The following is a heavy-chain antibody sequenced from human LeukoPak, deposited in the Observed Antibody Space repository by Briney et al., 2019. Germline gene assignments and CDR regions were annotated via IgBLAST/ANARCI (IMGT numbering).Heavy chain of an antibody. CDR1: GGSISSYY. CDR2: IYYSGST. D-gene: IGHD4-23*01. Sequence: SETPSLTCTVSGGSISSYYWSWIRQPPGKGLEWIGYIYYSGSTNYNPSLKSRVTISVDTSKNQFSLKLSSVTAADTAVYYCATGRYGGDSGGFDYWGQGTLLTVAS. CDR3: ATGRYGGDSGGFDY. J-gene: IGHJ4*02. V-gene: IGHV4-59*01.